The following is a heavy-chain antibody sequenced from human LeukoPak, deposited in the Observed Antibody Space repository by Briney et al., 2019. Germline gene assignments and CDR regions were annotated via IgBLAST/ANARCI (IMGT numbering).Heavy chain of an antibody. Sequence: GGSLRLSCAASGFTFSSYEMNWVRQAPGKGLEWISYISSSGSTIYYADSVKGRFTISRDNDKNSLYLQMNSLRAEDTAIYYCARGVTSGGPWGQGTMVTVSS. CDR3: ARGVTSGGP. D-gene: IGHD4-17*01. CDR2: ISSSGSTI. CDR1: GFTFSSYE. V-gene: IGHV3-48*03. J-gene: IGHJ3*01.